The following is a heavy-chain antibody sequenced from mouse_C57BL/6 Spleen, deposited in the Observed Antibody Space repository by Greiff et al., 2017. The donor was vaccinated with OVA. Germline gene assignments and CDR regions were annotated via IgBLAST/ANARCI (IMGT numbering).Heavy chain of an antibody. V-gene: IGHV1-18*01. Sequence: VQLQQSGPELVKPGASVKIPCKASGYTFTDYNMAWVKQSHGKSLEWIGDINPNNGGTIYNQKFKGKATLTVDKSSSTAYMELRSLTSEDTAVYYCARRGATGGFAYWGQGTLVTVSA. CDR2: INPNNGGT. J-gene: IGHJ3*01. CDR3: ARRGATGGFAY. CDR1: GYTFTDYN.